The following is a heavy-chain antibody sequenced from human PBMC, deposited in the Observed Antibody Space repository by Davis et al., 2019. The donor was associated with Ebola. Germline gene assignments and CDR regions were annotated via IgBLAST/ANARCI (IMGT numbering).Heavy chain of an antibody. D-gene: IGHD2-2*01. CDR2: ISAYNGNT. Sequence: AASVKVSCKASGYTFTSYGISWVRQAPGQGLEWMGWISAYNGNTNYAQKLQGRVTMTTDTSTSTAYMELSSLRSEDTAVYYCARTDIVVVPAASWFDPWGQGTLVTVSS. J-gene: IGHJ5*02. CDR1: GYTFTSYG. CDR3: ARTDIVVVPAASWFDP. V-gene: IGHV1-18*01.